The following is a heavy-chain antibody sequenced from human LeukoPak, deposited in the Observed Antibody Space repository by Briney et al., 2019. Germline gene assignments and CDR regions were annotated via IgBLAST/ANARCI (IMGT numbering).Heavy chain of an antibody. CDR3: ARGSQSSYGYPFDY. V-gene: IGHV3-15*07. Sequence: GGSLRLSCAASGFTFSNAWMNWVRQAPGKGLEWVGRIKSKTDGGTTDYAAPVKGRFTISRDDSKNTLYLQMNSLKTEDTAVYYCARGSQSSYGYPFDYWGQGTLVTVSS. CDR2: IKSKTDGGTT. J-gene: IGHJ4*02. CDR1: GFTFSNAW. D-gene: IGHD5-18*01.